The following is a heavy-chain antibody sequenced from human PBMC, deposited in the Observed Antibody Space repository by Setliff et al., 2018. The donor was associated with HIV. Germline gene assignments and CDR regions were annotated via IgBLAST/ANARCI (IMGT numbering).Heavy chain of an antibody. D-gene: IGHD5-12*01. CDR1: GYSISSGYY. CDR3: TRLAGGYADY. Sequence: SETLSLTCAVSGYSISSGYYWGWIRQPPGRGLEWIGCISTSGTTNYNPSPKSRVTLSIDMSKNQFSLKMSSVTAADTAVYYCTRLAGGYADYWGQGTLVTVSS. V-gene: IGHV4-38-2*01. CDR2: ISTSGTT. J-gene: IGHJ4*02.